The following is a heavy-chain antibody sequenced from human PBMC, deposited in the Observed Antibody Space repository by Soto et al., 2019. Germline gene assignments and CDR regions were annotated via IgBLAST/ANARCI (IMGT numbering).Heavy chain of an antibody. D-gene: IGHD6-19*01. CDR2: INHSGST. CDR3: ARGRYSSGGYDPHYYYYGMDG. V-gene: IGHV4-34*01. J-gene: IGHJ6*02. Sequence: SETLSLTCAVYGGSFSGYYWSWIRQPPGKGLEWIGEINHSGSTNYNPSLKSRVTISVDTSKDQFSLKLSSVTAADTAVYYCARGRYSSGGYDPHYYYYGMDGWGQGNTVTV. CDR1: GGSFSGYY.